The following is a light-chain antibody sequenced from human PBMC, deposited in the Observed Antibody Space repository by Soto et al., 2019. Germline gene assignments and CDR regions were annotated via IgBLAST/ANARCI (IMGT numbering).Light chain of an antibody. V-gene: IGLV2-14*01. Sequence: QSALTQPASVSGSPGQSITISCTGTSRDVGGYNYVSWHQQHPGKAPKVIITEVSNRPSGVSNRFSGSKSGNTASLTISGLQSEVEADYYCSSYVNYNTFVIFGGGTKLTVL. CDR2: EVS. CDR1: SRDVGGYNY. CDR3: SSYVNYNTFVI. J-gene: IGLJ2*01.